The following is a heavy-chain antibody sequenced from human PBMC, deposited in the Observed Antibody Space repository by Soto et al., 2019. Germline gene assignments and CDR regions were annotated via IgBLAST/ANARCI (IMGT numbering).Heavy chain of an antibody. CDR3: AIGGYYDNVCGKLNHSGLDV. Sequence: QVQLVQSAAEVKKPGASVKVSCKASGYTFIRYGITWVRQAPGQGLEWMGWISPYNDNTNYAQKLQGRVTMTTDTSTRTVYMELRSLNSDDTAVYYCAIGGYYDNVCGKLNHSGLDVWGQGTTVTVSS. D-gene: IGHD3-16*01. CDR2: ISPYNDNT. V-gene: IGHV1-18*01. J-gene: IGHJ6*02. CDR1: GYTFIRYG.